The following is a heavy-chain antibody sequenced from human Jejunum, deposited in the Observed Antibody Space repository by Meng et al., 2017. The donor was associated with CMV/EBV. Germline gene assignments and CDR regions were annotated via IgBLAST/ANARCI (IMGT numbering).Heavy chain of an antibody. J-gene: IGHJ4*02. CDR2: IFSIGGT. CDR1: DDSVSSGAHY. Sequence: VSDDSVSSGAHYWNWIRQPPGKGLEWIGYIFSIGGTYYNPSLKSRVTISLDTSRNQFSLKLTSVTAADTAVYYCARGMVSSSWTPDYWGQGTLVTVSS. D-gene: IGHD6-13*01. V-gene: IGHV4-61*08. CDR3: ARGMVSSSWTPDY.